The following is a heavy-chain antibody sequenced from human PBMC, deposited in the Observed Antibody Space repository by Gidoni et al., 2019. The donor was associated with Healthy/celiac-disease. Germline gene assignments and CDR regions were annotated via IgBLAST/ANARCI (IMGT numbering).Heavy chain of an antibody. V-gene: IGHV4-59*01. D-gene: IGHD3-3*01. CDR2: IYYSGST. J-gene: IGHJ6*04. CDR1: GGSISSYY. CDR3: ASSPGNYDFWSGYLNTYYYYGMDV. Sequence: QVQLQASGPGLVKPSETLSLTCTVSGGSISSYYWSWIRQPPGKGLEWIGYIYYSGSTNYNPSLKSRVTISVDTSKNQFSLKLSSVTAADTAVYYCASSPGNYDFWSGYLNTYYYYGMDVWGKGTTVTVSS.